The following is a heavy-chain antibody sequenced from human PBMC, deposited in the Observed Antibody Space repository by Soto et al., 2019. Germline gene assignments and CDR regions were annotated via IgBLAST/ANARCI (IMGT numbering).Heavy chain of an antibody. V-gene: IGHV1-3*01. CDR1: GYTFTSYA. J-gene: IGHJ4*02. CDR2: INAGNGNT. Sequence: ASVKVSCKASGYTFTSYAMHWARQAPGQRLEWMGWINAGNGNTKYSQKFQGRVTITRDTSASTAYMELSSLRSEDTAVYYCARNYHLWSGYRSFDYWGQGTLVTVSS. D-gene: IGHD3-3*01. CDR3: ARNYHLWSGYRSFDY.